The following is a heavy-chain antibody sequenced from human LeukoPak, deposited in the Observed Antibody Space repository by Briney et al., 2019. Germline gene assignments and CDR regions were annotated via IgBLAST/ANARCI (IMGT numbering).Heavy chain of an antibody. CDR1: GFTFSSYS. V-gene: IGHV3-48*01. CDR2: ISTSSSAI. Sequence: GGSLRLSCAASGFTFSSYSMNWVRQAPGKGLEWISCISTSSSAIYYADSVKGRFTISRDNSKNTLYLQMNSLRAEDTAVYYCARVQSIAARLYYFDYWGQGTLVTVSS. D-gene: IGHD6-6*01. CDR3: ARVQSIAARLYYFDY. J-gene: IGHJ4*02.